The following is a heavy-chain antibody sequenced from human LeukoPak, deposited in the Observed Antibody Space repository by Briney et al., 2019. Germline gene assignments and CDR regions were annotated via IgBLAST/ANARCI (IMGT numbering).Heavy chain of an antibody. CDR2: ISAYNGNT. J-gene: IGHJ5*02. CDR3: ARDLSIQLWPWFDP. Sequence: GASVKVSCKASGYTFTSYGISWVRQAPGQGLEWMGWISAYNGNTNYAQKLQGRVTMTTDTSTSTAYMELRSLRSDDTAVYYCARDLSIQLWPWFDPWGQETLDPVSS. D-gene: IGHD5-18*01. CDR1: GYTFTSYG. V-gene: IGHV1-18*01.